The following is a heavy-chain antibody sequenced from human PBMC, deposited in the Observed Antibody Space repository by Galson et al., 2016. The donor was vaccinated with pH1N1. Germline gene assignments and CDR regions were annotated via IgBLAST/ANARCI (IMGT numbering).Heavy chain of an antibody. V-gene: IGHV2-5*02. CDR2: IYWDADK. CDR1: GFSLSTSGVG. Sequence: PALVKPTQTLTLTCTFSGFSLSTSGVGVGWIRQPPGKALEWLALIYWDADKRYSPSLKSRLTITKDTSRNQVVLTMTNMDPVDTATYYCAHNIEWELGAYFDYWGQGTLVTVSS. CDR3: AHNIEWELGAYFDY. J-gene: IGHJ4*02. D-gene: IGHD1-26*01.